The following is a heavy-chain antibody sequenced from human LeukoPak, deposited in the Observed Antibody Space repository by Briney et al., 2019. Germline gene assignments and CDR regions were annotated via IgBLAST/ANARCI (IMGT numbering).Heavy chain of an antibody. CDR3: ARGGELLRPADY. Sequence: GGSLRLSCAASGFTFSSYWMSWVRQAPGKGLEWVANMNQDGSEKYYVDSVKGRFTISGDNAKNSLYLQMNNLRAEDTAVYYCARGGELLRPADYWGQGTLVTVSS. J-gene: IGHJ4*02. CDR1: GFTFSSYW. V-gene: IGHV3-7*01. CDR2: MNQDGSEK. D-gene: IGHD1-26*01.